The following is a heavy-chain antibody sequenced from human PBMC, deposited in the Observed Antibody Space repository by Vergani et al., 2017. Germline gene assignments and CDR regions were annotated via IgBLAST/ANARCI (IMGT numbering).Heavy chain of an antibody. CDR3: ARCPMVSGGSGYFEY. CDR2: IIPILGIA. J-gene: IGHJ4*02. V-gene: IGHV1-69*04. D-gene: IGHD2-15*01. Sequence: QVQLVQSGAEVKKPGSSVKVSCKASGGTFSSYAISWVRQAPGQGLEWMGRIIPILGIANYAQKFQGRVTITADKSTSTAYMELSSLRSEDTAVYYCARCPMVSGGSGYFEYWGQGTLVTASS. CDR1: GGTFSSYA.